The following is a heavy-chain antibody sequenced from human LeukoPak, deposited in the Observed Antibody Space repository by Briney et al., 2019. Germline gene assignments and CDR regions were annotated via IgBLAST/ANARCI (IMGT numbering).Heavy chain of an antibody. CDR3: ARSWGDIVVVPAAFDY. Sequence: ASVKVSCKAPGYTFTSYYMHWVRRAPGQGLEWMGIINPSGGSTSYAQKFQGRVTMTRDTSTSTVYMELSSLRSEDTAVYYCARSWGDIVVVPAAFDYWGQGTLVTVSS. D-gene: IGHD2-2*01. CDR1: GYTFTSYY. V-gene: IGHV1-46*01. J-gene: IGHJ4*02. CDR2: INPSGGST.